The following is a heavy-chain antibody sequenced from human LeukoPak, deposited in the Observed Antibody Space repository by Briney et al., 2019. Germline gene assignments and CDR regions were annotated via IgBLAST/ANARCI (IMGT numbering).Heavy chain of an antibody. CDR1: GFTFSTFA. D-gene: IGHD2-8*02. V-gene: IGHV3-23*01. CDR2: IGANVGST. Sequence: GGSLRLSCVASGFTFSTFAMYWLRQAPGKGLEWVSAIGANVGSTSYADSVRGRFTISRDNSRNTLYLQMSSLRTDDTATYYCTKSTDYWYYGMDVWGQGTTVTVSS. J-gene: IGHJ6*02. CDR3: TKSTDYWYYGMDV.